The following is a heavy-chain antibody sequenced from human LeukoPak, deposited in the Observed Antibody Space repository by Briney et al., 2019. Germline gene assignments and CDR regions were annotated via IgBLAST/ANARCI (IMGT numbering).Heavy chain of an antibody. J-gene: IGHJ4*02. Sequence: SSQTLSLTCTVSGGSISSGSYYWSWIRQPAGKGLEWIGRIYTSGSTNYNPSLKSRVTISVHTSKNQFSLKLSSVTAADTAVYYCARDPNYYYDSSGYFIWGQGTLVTVSS. CDR3: ARDPNYYYDSSGYFI. CDR2: IYTSGST. V-gene: IGHV4-61*02. D-gene: IGHD3-22*01. CDR1: GGSISSGSYY.